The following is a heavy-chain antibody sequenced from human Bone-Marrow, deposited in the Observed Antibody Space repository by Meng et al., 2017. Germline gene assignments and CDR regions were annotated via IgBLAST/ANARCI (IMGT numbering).Heavy chain of an antibody. J-gene: IGHJ4*02. CDR2: INHSGST. CDR3: ARGLACCSGGSCYPGSYFDY. D-gene: IGHD2-15*01. V-gene: IGHV4-34*01. Sequence: QAPLHGGGACRLMLWEPLSLPWVVYGGSLSGYYWRWIRQPPGKGLEWNGEINHSGSTNYNPSLKSRVTISVDTSKNQFSLKLSSVTAADTAVYYCARGLACCSGGSCYPGSYFDYWGQGTLVTVSS. CDR1: GGSLSGYY.